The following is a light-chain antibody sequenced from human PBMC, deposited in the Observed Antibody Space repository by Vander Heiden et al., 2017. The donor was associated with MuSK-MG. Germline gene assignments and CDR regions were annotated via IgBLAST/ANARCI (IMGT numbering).Light chain of an antibody. V-gene: IGLV2-11*01. CDR3: CSYAGSYTWV. CDR1: SSDVGGYNY. CDR2: DVS. J-gene: IGLJ3*02. Sequence: QSALTQPRSVSGSPGQSVTISCTGTSSDVGGYNYISWYQQHPGKAPKLMIYDVSKRPSGVPDRFSGSKSGNTASLTISGLRAEDEADYYCCSYAGSYTWVFGGGTKLTV.